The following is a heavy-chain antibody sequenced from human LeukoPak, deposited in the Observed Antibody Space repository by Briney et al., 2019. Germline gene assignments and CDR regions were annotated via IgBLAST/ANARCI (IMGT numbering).Heavy chain of an antibody. V-gene: IGHV4-39*07. D-gene: IGHD3-9*01. Sequence: SETLSLTCTVSGGSISSSSYYWGWIRQPPGKGLEWIGSIYYSGSTNYNPSLKSRVTISVDTSKNQFSLKLSSVTAADTAVYYCAAGVRYFDWLPYAFDIWGQGTMVTVSS. CDR2: IYYSGST. CDR3: AAGVRYFDWLPYAFDI. J-gene: IGHJ3*02. CDR1: GGSISSSSYY.